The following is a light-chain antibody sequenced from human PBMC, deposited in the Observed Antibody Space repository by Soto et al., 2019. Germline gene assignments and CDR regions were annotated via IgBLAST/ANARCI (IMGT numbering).Light chain of an antibody. J-gene: IGKJ4*01. CDR3: HQLNNYPLT. V-gene: IGKV1-9*01. Sequence: DIQLTQSPSFLSASVGDRVSITCRASQGIGSYLAWYQQKPGKAPNLLIYAASTLHSGVPSRFSGSGSGTDFTLTISSLQPEDFATYYCHQLNNYPLTFGGGTKVDIK. CDR2: AAS. CDR1: QGIGSY.